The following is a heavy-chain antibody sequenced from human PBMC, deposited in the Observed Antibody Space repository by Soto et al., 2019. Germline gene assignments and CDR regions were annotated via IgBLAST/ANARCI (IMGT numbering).Heavy chain of an antibody. J-gene: IGHJ6*03. Sequence: GASVKVSCKASGYTFTGYYMHWVRQAPGQGLEWMGWINPNSGGTNYAQKFQGWVTMTRDTSISTAYMELSRLRSDDTAVYYCARASSSSKYYYHMDVWGKGTTVTVSS. CDR1: GYTFTGYY. CDR2: INPNSGGT. CDR3: ARASSSSKYYYHMDV. V-gene: IGHV1-2*04. D-gene: IGHD6-6*01.